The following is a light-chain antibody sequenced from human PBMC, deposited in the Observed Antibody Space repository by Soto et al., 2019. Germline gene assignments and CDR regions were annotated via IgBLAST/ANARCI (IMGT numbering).Light chain of an antibody. V-gene: IGKV3-20*01. CDR1: QYVSTTF. Sequence: EIVLTQSPGTPSLSPGERATLSCRASQYVSTTFFAWYQQKPGQAPRLLIYGTSNSATGTPDRFSVSGCGTDFTLTISRPVPEDFAVYYCQQYGSSPLSFGGGTWMEIK. CDR2: GTS. CDR3: QQYGSSPLS. J-gene: IGKJ4*01.